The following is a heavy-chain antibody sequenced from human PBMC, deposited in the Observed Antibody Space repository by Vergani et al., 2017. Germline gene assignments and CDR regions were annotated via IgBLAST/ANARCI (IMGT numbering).Heavy chain of an antibody. D-gene: IGHD3-16*01. CDR2: IYNSGNG. J-gene: IGHJ2*01. CDR1: GDSIISRSYY. V-gene: IGHV4-39*01. CDR3: ASGKYYSDSTSHFRGRYFDV. Sequence: QMQLQESGPGLVKASETLSLTCTVSGDSIISRSYYWGWIRQPPGKGLEWIGSIYNSGNGDSSSSLKSRVTISADTSKNQFSLRLTSVTAADTAVYYCASGKYYSDSTSHFRGRYFDVWACGTLVTVPS.